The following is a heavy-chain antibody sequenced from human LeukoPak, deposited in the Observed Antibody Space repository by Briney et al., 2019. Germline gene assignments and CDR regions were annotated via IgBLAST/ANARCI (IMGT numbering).Heavy chain of an antibody. J-gene: IGHJ6*02. V-gene: IGHV4-59*01. CDR1: GGSFIGYY. Sequence: ETLSLTCAVYGGSFIGYYWSWIRQPPGKGLEWIGYIYYSGSTNYNPSLKSRVTISVDTSKNQFSLKLSSVTAADTAVYYCARDNWNYGSSMDVWGQGTTVTVSS. CDR3: ARDNWNYGSSMDV. CDR2: IYYSGST. D-gene: IGHD1-7*01.